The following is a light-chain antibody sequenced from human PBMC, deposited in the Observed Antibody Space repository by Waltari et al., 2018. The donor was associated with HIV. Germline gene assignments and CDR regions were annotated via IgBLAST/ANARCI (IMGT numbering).Light chain of an antibody. CDR2: RNN. Sequence: QSVLTQPPSPSGTPGQSVTISCSCTSPTIWTNYVHWYQQCPGTAPKLLIYRNNKRPSGVPDRFSGSKSGTSASLAISGLRSDDEADYYCAAWDDTLTVVFGGGTKLTVL. CDR1: SPTIWTNY. J-gene: IGLJ2*01. V-gene: IGLV1-47*01. CDR3: AAWDDTLTVV.